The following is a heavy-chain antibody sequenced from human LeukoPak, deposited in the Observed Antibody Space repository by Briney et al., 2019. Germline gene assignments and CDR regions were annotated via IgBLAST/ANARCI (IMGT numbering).Heavy chain of an antibody. Sequence: PGGSLRLSCAASGFTFSSYEMNWVRQAPGKGLEWVSYISSSGSTIYYADSVKGRFTISRDNAKNSLYLQMNSLRAEDTAAYYCARESDASPWYFDLWGRGTLVTVSS. CDR3: ARESDASPWYFDL. V-gene: IGHV3-48*03. CDR1: GFTFSSYE. J-gene: IGHJ2*01. D-gene: IGHD5-24*01. CDR2: ISSSGSTI.